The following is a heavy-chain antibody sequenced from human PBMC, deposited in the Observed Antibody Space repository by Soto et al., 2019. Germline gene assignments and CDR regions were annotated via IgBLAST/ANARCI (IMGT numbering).Heavy chain of an antibody. CDR2: IIPVFGTA. J-gene: IGHJ1*01. D-gene: IGHD1-1*01. V-gene: IGHV1-69*13. Sequence: SVKVSCKASGGTFSSYAISWVRQAPGQGLECMGGIIPVFGTANYAQKFQGRVTINADESTSTVYMELSSLRSEDAAVYYCARGWNDFPHWGQGTLVTVS. CDR3: ARGWNDFPH. CDR1: GGTFSSYA.